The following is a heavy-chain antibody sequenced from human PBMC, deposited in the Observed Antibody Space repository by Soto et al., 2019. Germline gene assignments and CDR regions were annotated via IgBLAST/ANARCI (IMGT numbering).Heavy chain of an antibody. D-gene: IGHD2-8*01. V-gene: IGHV3-23*01. J-gene: IGHJ4*02. Sequence: GGSLRLSCATSGFTFSRNYMSWVRQAPGKGLEWVSAISGSGGSTYYADSVKGRFTISRDNSKNTLYLQMNSLRAEDTAVYYCALIVMVYAIPDYWGQGTLVTVSS. CDR1: GFTFSRNY. CDR3: ALIVMVYAIPDY. CDR2: ISGSGGST.